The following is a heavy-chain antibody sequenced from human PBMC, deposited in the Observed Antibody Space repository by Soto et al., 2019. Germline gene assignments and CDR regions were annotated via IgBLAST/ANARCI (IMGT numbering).Heavy chain of an antibody. D-gene: IGHD3-10*01. Sequence: QVQLVQSGAEVKKPGASVKVSCKASGYTFTSYGISWVRQAPGQGLEWMGWISAYNGNTNFAQKLQGRVTMTTDTSTSTAYMELRSLRSDDTAVYYCARVYRITMVRGELSEYWGQGTLVTLYS. V-gene: IGHV1-18*01. CDR1: GYTFTSYG. CDR3: ARVYRITMVRGELSEY. CDR2: ISAYNGNT. J-gene: IGHJ4*02.